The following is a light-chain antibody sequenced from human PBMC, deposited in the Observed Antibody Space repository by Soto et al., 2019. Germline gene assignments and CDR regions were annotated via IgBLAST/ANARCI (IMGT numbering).Light chain of an antibody. V-gene: IGKV3-20*01. J-gene: IGKJ2*01. Sequence: EIVLTQSPGTLSLSPGERVTLSCRASQTVSSNHLAWYQQKPGQAPRLLIYAASSRAAGIADRFSASGSGTDFTLTISRLEPEDSAVYYCQQYGSSPWMYTFGQGTKVEIK. CDR1: QTVSSNH. CDR3: QQYGSSPWMYT. CDR2: AAS.